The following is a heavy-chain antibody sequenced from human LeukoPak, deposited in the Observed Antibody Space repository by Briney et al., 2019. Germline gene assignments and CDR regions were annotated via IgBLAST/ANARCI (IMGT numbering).Heavy chain of an antibody. CDR3: ARFGYYDSSAYDY. CDR2: IKRKTDGGTT. D-gene: IGHD3-22*01. V-gene: IGHV3-15*01. Sequence: GGSLRLSCAACGFTFSNANMNWVRQGPGEGLEWVGLIKRKTDGGTTDYAAPVKGRFTISRDDSKDTLYLQMNSLKTEDTAVYYCARFGYYDSSAYDYWGQGTLVTVSS. CDR1: GFTFSNAN. J-gene: IGHJ4*02.